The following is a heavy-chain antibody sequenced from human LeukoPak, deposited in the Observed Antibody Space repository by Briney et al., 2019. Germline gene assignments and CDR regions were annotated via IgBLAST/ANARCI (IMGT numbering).Heavy chain of an antibody. V-gene: IGHV4-61*02. J-gene: IGHJ3*02. CDR1: GGSISNGTSY. CDR2: ICPSGST. CDR3: ARIGRYVNAFDI. D-gene: IGHD3-9*01. Sequence: SETLSLTCTVSGGSISNGTSYWTWIRQPAGKSLEWLGRICPSGSTNYNPSLKSRVTISADTSKNQSSLTLTSVTAADTAVYYCARIGRYVNAFDIWGQGTMVTVSS.